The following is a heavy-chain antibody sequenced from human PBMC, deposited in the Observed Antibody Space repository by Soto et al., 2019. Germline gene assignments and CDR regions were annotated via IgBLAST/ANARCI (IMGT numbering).Heavy chain of an antibody. CDR2: VHESGST. CDR3: ARVTRALITSFFAY. Sequence: SETLSLTCSVYGDAISNYYWSWIRQTTGRRLEWIGCVHESGSTDYNPSHRGRVIISLQTSKSQFSLSLRSPTAADTATYYCARVTRALITSFFAYWGQGIPVTVSS. J-gene: IGHJ4*02. V-gene: IGHV4-59*03. D-gene: IGHD1-20*01. CDR1: GDAISNYY.